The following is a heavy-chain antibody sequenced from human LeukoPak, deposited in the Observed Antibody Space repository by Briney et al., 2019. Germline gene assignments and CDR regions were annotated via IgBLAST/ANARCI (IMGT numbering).Heavy chain of an antibody. CDR1: GGTFSSYA. CDR3: ARDNDSRDPPHF. CDR2: IISIFGTA. Sequence: SVKVSCKASGGTFSSYAISWVRQALGQGLEWMGGIISIFGTANYAQKFRGRVTITADKSTRTAYMELSSLRSEDTAVYYCARDNDSRDPPHFWGQGTLVTVSS. V-gene: IGHV1-69*06. D-gene: IGHD3-16*01. J-gene: IGHJ4*02.